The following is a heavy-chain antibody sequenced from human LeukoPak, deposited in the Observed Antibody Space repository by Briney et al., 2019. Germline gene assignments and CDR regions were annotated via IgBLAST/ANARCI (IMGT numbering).Heavy chain of an antibody. CDR3: ARLESGYSGYDGTYFDY. CDR1: GYSFTSYW. CDR2: IYPGDSDT. Sequence: NAGESLKISCKGSGYSFTSYWIGWVRQMPGKGLEWMGIIYPGDSDTRYSPSFQGQVTISAGKSISTAYLQWSSLKASDTAMYYCARLESGYSGYDGTYFDYWGQGTLVTVSS. J-gene: IGHJ4*02. D-gene: IGHD5-12*01. V-gene: IGHV5-51*01.